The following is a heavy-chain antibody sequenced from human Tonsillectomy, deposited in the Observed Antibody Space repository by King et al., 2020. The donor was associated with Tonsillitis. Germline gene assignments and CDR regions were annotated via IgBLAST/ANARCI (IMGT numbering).Heavy chain of an antibody. Sequence: VQLVESGGGLVQPGGSLRLSCAASGFTFSSYAMSWVRQAPGKGLEWVSAISCSGGSTYYADSVKGRFTISRDNSKNTLYLQMNSLRAEDTAVYYCAKGSNYYGAGSYAFVIGGEETMVTVST. CDR2: ISCSGGST. CDR1: GFTFSSYA. V-gene: IGHV3-23*04. CDR3: AKGSNYYGAGSYAFVI. D-gene: IGHD3-10*01. J-gene: IGHJ3*02.